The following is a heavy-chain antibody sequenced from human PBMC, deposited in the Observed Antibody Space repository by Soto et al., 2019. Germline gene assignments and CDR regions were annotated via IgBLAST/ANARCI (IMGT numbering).Heavy chain of an antibody. CDR1: GFTFNNYA. J-gene: IGHJ4*02. CDR3: TSRYYFDY. Sequence: EVQLLESGGGLVQPGGSLRLSCAASGFTFNNYAMSWVRQAPGKGLEWVSAISASGGATYYADSVKGRFTISRDNYNNTLYLQMNGVRAEDTAVYYFTSRYYFDYWGQGTLVTVSS. V-gene: IGHV3-23*01. CDR2: ISASGGAT.